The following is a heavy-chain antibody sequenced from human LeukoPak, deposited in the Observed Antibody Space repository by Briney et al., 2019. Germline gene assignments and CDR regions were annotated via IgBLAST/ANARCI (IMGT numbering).Heavy chain of an antibody. D-gene: IGHD3-10*02. CDR2: IYYSGST. V-gene: IGHV4-39*01. CDR3: ARADYVRDPWFDP. Sequence: KPSETLSLTCTVSGGSISSSSYYWGWIRQPPGKGLEWIGSIYYSGSTYYNPSLKSRVTISVDTSKNQFSLKLSSVTAADTAVYYCARADYVRDPWFDPWGQGTLVTVSS. CDR1: GGSISSSSYY. J-gene: IGHJ5*02.